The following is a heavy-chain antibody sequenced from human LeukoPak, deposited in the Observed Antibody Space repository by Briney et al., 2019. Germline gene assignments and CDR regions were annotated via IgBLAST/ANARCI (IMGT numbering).Heavy chain of an antibody. Sequence: ASVKVSCKASGYTFTGYYMQWVRQAPGQGLEGMGWINHNSGGTNYAQKLQGRVTMTRDTSNSTAYMELSSLSNNQKVIYASPRPCVGNSWPALADRGQGTLITVSS. CDR3: PRPCVGNSWPALAD. D-gene: IGHD6-13*01. CDR1: GYTFTGYY. J-gene: IGHJ4*02. CDR2: INHNSGGT. V-gene: IGHV1-2*02.